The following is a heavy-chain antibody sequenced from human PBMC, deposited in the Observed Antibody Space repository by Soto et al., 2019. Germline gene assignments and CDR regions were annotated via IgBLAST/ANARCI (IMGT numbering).Heavy chain of an antibody. CDR3: ARVRWYGDDSDY. CDR2: LYDSGST. J-gene: IGHJ4*02. V-gene: IGHV4-30-4*01. Sequence: QVQLQESGPGLVKPSQTLSLTCTVSGDSISSDNYYWSWIRQPPGKGLEWIGYLYDSGSTYYNASLKSRVTISVDTPKNQFSLKLSSVTAADTAVYYCARVRWYGDDSDYWGQGTLVTVSS. D-gene: IGHD4-17*01. CDR1: GDSISSDNYY.